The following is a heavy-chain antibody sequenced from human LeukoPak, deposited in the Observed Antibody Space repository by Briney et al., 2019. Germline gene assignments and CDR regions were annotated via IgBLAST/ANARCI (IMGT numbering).Heavy chain of an antibody. Sequence: GGSLRLSCAASGFTFSSYWMNWVRQAPGKGLEWVANIQQDGSEKSYVDSVKGRFTISRDNAKNSLYLQMNSLRAEDTAVYYCARPQTYYDILTGYYPHLYGMDVWGQGTTVTVSS. CDR1: GFTFSSYW. CDR3: ARPQTYYDILTGYYPHLYGMDV. CDR2: IQQDGSEK. V-gene: IGHV3-7*01. D-gene: IGHD3-9*01. J-gene: IGHJ6*02.